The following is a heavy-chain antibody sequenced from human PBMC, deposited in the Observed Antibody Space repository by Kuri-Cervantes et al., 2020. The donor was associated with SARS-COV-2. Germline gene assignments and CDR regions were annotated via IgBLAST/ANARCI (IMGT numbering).Heavy chain of an antibody. V-gene: IGHV3-30*03. CDR1: GFSFSNYA. D-gene: IGHD3-22*01. J-gene: IGHJ4*02. CDR3: ARDPYVGSGYYLLDF. Sequence: LSLTCAASGFSFSNYAMHWVRQAPGKGLEWVAIISYDGGYENYADSVQGRFTISRDNDKHTLYLQVNSVKTEDTAVRYCARDPYVGSGYYLLDFWGQGTLVTVSS. CDR2: ISYDGGYE.